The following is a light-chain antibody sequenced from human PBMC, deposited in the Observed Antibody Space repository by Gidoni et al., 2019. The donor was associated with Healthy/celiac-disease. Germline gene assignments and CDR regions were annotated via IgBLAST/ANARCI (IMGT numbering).Light chain of an antibody. Sequence: SYELTQPPSVSVSPGQTASITCSGDKLGDKYACWYQQKPGQSPVLVIYQDSKRPSGIPERFSGSNSGNTATLTISGTQAMDEADYYCQAWDSSTHVVFGVRDQADRP. CDR1: KLGDKY. J-gene: IGLJ2*01. CDR2: QDS. V-gene: IGLV3-1*01. CDR3: QAWDSSTHVV.